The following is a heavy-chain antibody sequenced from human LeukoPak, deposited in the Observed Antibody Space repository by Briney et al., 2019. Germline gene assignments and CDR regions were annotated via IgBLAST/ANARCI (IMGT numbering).Heavy chain of an antibody. CDR3: ARGGSYPSAFDI. CDR2: IYSGGST. J-gene: IGHJ3*02. D-gene: IGHD1-26*01. V-gene: IGHV3-53*01. Sequence: GGSLRLSCAASGFTVSSNYVSWVRQAPGKGLEWVSIIYSGGSTFYADSVKGRFTISRDNSKNTLYLQMNSLRAEDTAVYYCARGGSYPSAFDIWGQGTMVTVSS. CDR1: GFTVSSNY.